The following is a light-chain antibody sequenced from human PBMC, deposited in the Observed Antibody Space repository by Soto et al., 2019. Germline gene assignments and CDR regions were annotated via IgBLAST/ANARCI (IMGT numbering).Light chain of an antibody. CDR2: DAS. J-gene: IGKJ4*01. Sequence: DIQMTQSPSTLSASVGDRVTITCQASQNINNYLTWYQQKPGRAPKLLIYDASSLESGVPSRFSGSGSGTEFTLTISGLQPDDFATYYCQQYNSYSRTFGRGTKVDIK. CDR1: QNINNY. V-gene: IGKV1-5*01. CDR3: QQYNSYSRT.